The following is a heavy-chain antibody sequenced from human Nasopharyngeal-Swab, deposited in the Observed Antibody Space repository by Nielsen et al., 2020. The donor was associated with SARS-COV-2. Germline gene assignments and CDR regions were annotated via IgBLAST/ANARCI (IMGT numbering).Heavy chain of an antibody. CDR2: LYNSGST. D-gene: IGHD6-19*01. V-gene: IGHV4-31*03. J-gene: IGHJ6*03. CDR1: GGSISSGGYH. Sequence: SETLSLTCTVSGGSISSGGYHWSWIRQHPGKGLELIGYLYNSGSTYYNPSLKGRVTVSVDTSKNQFSLKLSSVTAADTAVYYCARGGSAVAGTKYYYYYYMDVWGKGTTVTVSS. CDR3: ARGGSAVAGTKYYYYYYMDV.